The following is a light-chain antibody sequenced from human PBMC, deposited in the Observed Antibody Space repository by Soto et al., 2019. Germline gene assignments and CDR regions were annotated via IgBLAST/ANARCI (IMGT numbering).Light chain of an antibody. Sequence: SALTQPASVSGSPGQSITISCTGTGSDIGDYKYVSWYQQRPGKAPKLMIYEVSNRPSGVSNRFSGSKSGNTASLTISGLQADDEADYYCSSYRSTNTPYVFGTGTKGTVL. V-gene: IGLV2-14*01. CDR1: GSDIGDYKY. J-gene: IGLJ1*01. CDR3: SSYRSTNTPYV. CDR2: EVS.